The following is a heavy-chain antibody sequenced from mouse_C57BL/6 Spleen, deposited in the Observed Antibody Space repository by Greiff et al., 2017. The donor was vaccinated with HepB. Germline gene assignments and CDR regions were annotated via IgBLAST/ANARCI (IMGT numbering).Heavy chain of an antibody. D-gene: IGHD1-1*01. J-gene: IGHJ1*03. V-gene: IGHV5-4*01. CDR1: GFTFSSYA. CDR3: AREGDYGSSYVGYFDV. CDR2: ISDGGSYT. Sequence: EVKLVESGGGLVKPGGSLKLSCAASGFTFSSYAMSWVRQTPEKRLEWVATISDGGSYTYYPDNVKGRFTISRDNAKNNLYLQMSHLKSEDTAMYYCAREGDYGSSYVGYFDVWGTGTTVTVSS.